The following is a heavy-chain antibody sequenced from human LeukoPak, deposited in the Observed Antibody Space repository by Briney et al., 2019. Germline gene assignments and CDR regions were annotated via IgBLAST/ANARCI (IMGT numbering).Heavy chain of an antibody. CDR3: ARESNILTGYYIFDY. D-gene: IGHD3-9*01. Sequence: GGSLRLSCAASGFTFSSYAMHWVRQAPWKGLEYVSAISSNGGSTYYANSVKGRFTISRDNSKNTLYLQMGSLRAEDMAVYYCARESNILTGYYIFDYWGQGTLVTVSS. CDR1: GFTFSSYA. V-gene: IGHV3-64*01. CDR2: ISSNGGST. J-gene: IGHJ4*02.